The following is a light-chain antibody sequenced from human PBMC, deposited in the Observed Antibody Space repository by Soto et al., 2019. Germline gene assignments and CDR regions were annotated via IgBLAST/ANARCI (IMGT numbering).Light chain of an antibody. CDR3: QQYNNWPHT. Sequence: EIVMMQSPATLSVSPGERATLSCRASQSVSSKLAWFQQKPGQAPRLLIYFASTRATDIPARFSGSGSGTEFTLTISSLQSEDFAVYYCQQYNNWPHTFGQGTKLEIK. CDR2: FAS. CDR1: QSVSSK. J-gene: IGKJ2*01. V-gene: IGKV3-15*01.